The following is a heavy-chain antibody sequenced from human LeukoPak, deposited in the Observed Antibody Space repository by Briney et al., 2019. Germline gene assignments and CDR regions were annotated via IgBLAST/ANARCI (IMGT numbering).Heavy chain of an antibody. D-gene: IGHD1-26*01. J-gene: IGHJ4*02. V-gene: IGHV3-7*01. CDR1: GFTFSSYW. Sequence: GGSLRLSCAASGFTFSSYWMSWVRQAPGKGLEWVANIKQDGSEKYYVDSVKGRFTISRDNAKNSLYLQMNSLRAEDTAVYYCASARWGDEWEPDYWGQGTLVTVSS. CDR2: IKQDGSEK. CDR3: ASARWGDEWEPDY.